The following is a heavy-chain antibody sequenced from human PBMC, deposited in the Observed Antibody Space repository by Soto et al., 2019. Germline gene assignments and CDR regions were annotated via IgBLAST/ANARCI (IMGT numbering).Heavy chain of an antibody. CDR1: GGTFSSHT. CDR2: IIPALGTA. J-gene: IGHJ2*01. CDR3: ARPDFGDYWYFDL. D-gene: IGHD4-17*01. Sequence: QAQLVQSGAEVKKPGSSVKVACKAYGGTFSSHTFSWVRQAPGQGLEWMGRIIPALGTATYAQKFQGRVTITADESATTVYMELNSLRSEDTAVYYCARPDFGDYWYFDLWGRGTLVTVSS. V-gene: IGHV1-69*08.